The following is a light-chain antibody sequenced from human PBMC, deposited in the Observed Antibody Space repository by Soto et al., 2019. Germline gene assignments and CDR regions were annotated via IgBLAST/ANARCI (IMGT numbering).Light chain of an antibody. V-gene: IGKV1-5*03. CDR2: KAS. J-gene: IGKJ2*01. CDR3: QQYSKEST. Sequence: DVEMTQSPSTLPTSIGDRVTINCRASQNVSNWLAWYQQKPGKAPKLLIYKASRLESGVPSRFSAGGSATDFTLTINSLQSDDFATYFCQQYSKESTFGQGTKLEIK. CDR1: QNVSNW.